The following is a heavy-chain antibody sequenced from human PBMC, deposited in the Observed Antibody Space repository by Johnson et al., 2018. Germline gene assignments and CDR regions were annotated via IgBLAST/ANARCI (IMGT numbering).Heavy chain of an antibody. Sequence: VQLVESGGGLVQPGGSLRLSCAASGFSFSEYDMHWVRQAPGKSLEWVSAIGIRDDTHYPGSVKGRFTISRENARNSLYLQMNSLRAEETAVYYCIRAGIQVPGIDAFDFWGHGTRVTVSS. J-gene: IGHJ3*01. CDR2: IGIRDDT. CDR3: IRAGIQVPGIDAFDF. D-gene: IGHD6-19*01. CDR1: GFSFSEYD. V-gene: IGHV3-13*01.